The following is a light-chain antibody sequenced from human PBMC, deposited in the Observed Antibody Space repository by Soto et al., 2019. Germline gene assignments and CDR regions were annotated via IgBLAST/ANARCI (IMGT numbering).Light chain of an antibody. V-gene: IGLV2-23*02. CDR2: EVS. CDR3: CSYASSSTYV. J-gene: IGLJ1*01. Sequence: QPVLAQPASGSGSPGQSITISCTGTSSDVGSYNLVSWYQQHPGKAPKLMIYEVSKRPSGVSNRFSGSKSGNTASLTISGLQAEDEADYYCCSYASSSTYVFGTGTKVTV. CDR1: SSDVGSYNL.